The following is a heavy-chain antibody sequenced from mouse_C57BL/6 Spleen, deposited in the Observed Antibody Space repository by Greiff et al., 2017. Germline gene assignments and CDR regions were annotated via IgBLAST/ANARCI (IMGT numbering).Heavy chain of an antibody. V-gene: IGHV1-52*01. CDR3: ARNYYGNYDY. CDR2: IDPSDSET. J-gene: IGHJ2*01. D-gene: IGHD2-1*01. Sequence: QVQLQQPGAELVRPGSSVKLSCKASGYTFTSYWMHWVKQRPIQGLEWIGNIDPSDSETHYNQKFKDKATLTVDKSSSTAYMQLSSLTSEASAVYYCARNYYGNYDYWGQGTTLTVSS. CDR1: GYTFTSYW.